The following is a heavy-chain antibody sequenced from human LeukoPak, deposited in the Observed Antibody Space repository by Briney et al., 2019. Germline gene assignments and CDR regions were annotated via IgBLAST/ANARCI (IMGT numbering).Heavy chain of an antibody. Sequence: GGSLRLSCAASGFTVRSNYMSWVRQAPGKGLECVSVTYSGGGSYYADSVKGRFTVSRDDSMNMVYLQMNSLRAEDTAVYYCARAARIRATGSRELDPWGQGTLVTVSS. CDR3: ARAARIRATGSRELDP. V-gene: IGHV3-53*05. J-gene: IGHJ5*02. D-gene: IGHD6-13*01. CDR2: TYSGGGS. CDR1: GFTVRSNY.